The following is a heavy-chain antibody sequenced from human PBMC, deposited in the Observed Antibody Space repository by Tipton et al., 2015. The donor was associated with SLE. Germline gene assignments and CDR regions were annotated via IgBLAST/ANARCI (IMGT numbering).Heavy chain of an antibody. V-gene: IGHV4-39*01. CDR2: MYYSGNT. D-gene: IGHD3-3*01. J-gene: IGHJ4*02. CDR1: GVSISSRTYY. Sequence: TLSLTCTVSGVSISSRTYYWGWIRQPPGKGLEWIGSMYYSGNTYYNPSLKTRVTISVDTSKNQFSLKLSSVTAADTAVYYCARVPAYYDFWSGYPPLSYFDYWGQGTLVTVSS. CDR3: ARVPAYYDFWSGYPPLSYFDY.